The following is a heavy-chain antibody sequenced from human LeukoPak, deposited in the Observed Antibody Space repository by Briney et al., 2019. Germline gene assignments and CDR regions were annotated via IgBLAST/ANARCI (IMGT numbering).Heavy chain of an antibody. V-gene: IGHV4-39*01. D-gene: IGHD6-19*01. CDR1: GGSISSSSYY. CDR3: ARRIAVAGTSYYYYGMDV. J-gene: IGHJ6*02. Sequence: SETLSLTCTVPGGSISSSSYYWGWIRQPPGKGLEWIGSIYYSGSTYYNPSLKSRVTISVDTSKNQFSLKLSSVTAADTAVYYCARRIAVAGTSYYYYGMDVWGQGTTVTVSS. CDR2: IYYSGST.